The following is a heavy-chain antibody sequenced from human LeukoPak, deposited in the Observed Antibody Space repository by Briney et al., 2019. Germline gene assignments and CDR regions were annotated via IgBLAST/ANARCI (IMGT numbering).Heavy chain of an antibody. V-gene: IGHV1-18*01. J-gene: IGHJ6*02. D-gene: IGHD6-13*01. CDR1: GYTFTSYG. CDR3: AREQRSSWYDSFRYYYGMDV. Sequence: PWASVKVSCKASGYTFTSYGISWVRQAPGQGLEWMGWISAYNGNTNYAQKLQGRVTMTTDTSTSTAYMELRSLRSEDTAVYYCAREQRSSWYDSFRYYYGMDVWGQGTTVTVSS. CDR2: ISAYNGNT.